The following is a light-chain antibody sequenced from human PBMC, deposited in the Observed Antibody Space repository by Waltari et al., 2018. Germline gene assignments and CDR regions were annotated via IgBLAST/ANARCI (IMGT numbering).Light chain of an antibody. V-gene: IGLV2-11*01. CDR1: SSAVGAYDY. CDR2: DVN. CDR3: CSYAGNYANYV. Sequence: QSALIQPRAVSRSPGQSVIISCTGASSAVGAYDYVSWYQQHPGTAPTLIIYDVNTRPSGVPVRFSGSKSGNTASLTISGLQAEDEADYYCCSYAGNYANYVFGTGTKLT. J-gene: IGLJ1*01.